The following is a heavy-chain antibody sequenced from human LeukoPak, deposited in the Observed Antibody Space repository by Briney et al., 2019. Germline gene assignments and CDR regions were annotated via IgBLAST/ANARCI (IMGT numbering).Heavy chain of an antibody. D-gene: IGHD2-2*01. CDR3: ARDPDPVGYCSSTSCYDRIDYFDY. Sequence: GGSLRLSCAASGFTFSDYYMSWIRQAPGKGLEWVSYISSSGSTIYYADSVKGRFTISRDNAKNSLYLQMNSLRAEDTAVYYCARDPDPVGYCSSTSCYDRIDYFDYWGQGTLVSVSS. V-gene: IGHV3-11*04. CDR2: ISSSGSTI. CDR1: GFTFSDYY. J-gene: IGHJ4*02.